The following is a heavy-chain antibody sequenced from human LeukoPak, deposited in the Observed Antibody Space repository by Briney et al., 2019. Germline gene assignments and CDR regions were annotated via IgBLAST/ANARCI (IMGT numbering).Heavy chain of an antibody. CDR2: IDAKSGGA. CDR1: GYTFTGHY. J-gene: IGHJ4*02. CDR3: ARWRGYSSGWSGPFDD. V-gene: IGHV1-2*02. D-gene: IGHD6-13*01. Sequence: ASVKVSCRASGYTFTGHYMHWVRQAPGQGLEWMGWIDAKSGGAKYAQKFRGRVTMTRDTSINTGYIELSSLTSDDTAVYYCARWRGYSSGWSGPFDDWGQGTLVTVSS.